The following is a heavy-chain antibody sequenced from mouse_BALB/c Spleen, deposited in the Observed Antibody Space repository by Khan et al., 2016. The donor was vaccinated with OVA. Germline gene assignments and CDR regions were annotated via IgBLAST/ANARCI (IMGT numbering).Heavy chain of an antibody. D-gene: IGHD1-1*01. CDR3: VNHGSSSAWFTY. Sequence: QVQLKESGAELAKPGASVKMSCKASGYTFTSYWMHWVKQRPGQGLEWIEYINPTTDYTEYNQIFKDKATLTADKSSSTAYMQLSSLTSEDSAVYYCVNHGSSSAWFTYWGQGTLVTVSA. CDR1: GYTFTSYW. CDR2: INPTTDYT. V-gene: IGHV1-7*01. J-gene: IGHJ3*01.